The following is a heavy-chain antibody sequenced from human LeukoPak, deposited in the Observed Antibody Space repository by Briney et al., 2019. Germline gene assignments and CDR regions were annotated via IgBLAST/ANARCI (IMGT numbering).Heavy chain of an antibody. CDR2: ISDSGGAT. CDR1: GFTFSNYA. J-gene: IGHJ4*02. Sequence: GGSLRLSCVASGFTFSNYAMTWVRQAPGKGLEWVSGISDSGGATYYAGSVKGRFTISRDNSEKTLYLQMNSLRAEDTAVYYCAKVGVGWVAFEFWGQGTLVTVSS. D-gene: IGHD3-16*01. V-gene: IGHV3-23*01. CDR3: AKVGVGWVAFEF.